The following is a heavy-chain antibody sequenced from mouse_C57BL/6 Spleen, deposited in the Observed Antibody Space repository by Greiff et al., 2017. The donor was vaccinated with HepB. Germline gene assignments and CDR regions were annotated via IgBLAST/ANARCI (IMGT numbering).Heavy chain of an antibody. D-gene: IGHD2-1*01. J-gene: IGHJ4*01. CDR2: ILPGSGST. Sequence: QVQLQQSGAELMKPGASVKLSCKATGYTFTGYWIEWVKQRPGHGLEWIGEILPGSGSTNYNEKFKGKATFTADISSNTAYMQLSSLTTEDSAIYYCAREENIYYGNWHYAMDYWGQGTSVTVSS. V-gene: IGHV1-9*01. CDR3: AREENIYYGNWHYAMDY. CDR1: GYTFTGYW.